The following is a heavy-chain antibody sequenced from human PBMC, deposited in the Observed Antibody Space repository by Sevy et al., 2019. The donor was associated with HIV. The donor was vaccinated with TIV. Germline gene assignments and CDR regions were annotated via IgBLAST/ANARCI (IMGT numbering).Heavy chain of an antibody. Sequence: GGSLRLSCAASGYTFNNAWMSWVRQAPGKGLEWLGRIKSKTDGGSAEYASPVKGRFTISRDDSKSTLYLQMNRLRTEDTGVYYCTGATVFGATWFDPWGQRALVTVSS. D-gene: IGHD3-3*01. CDR1: GYTFNNAW. CDR3: TGATVFGATWFDP. CDR2: IKSKTDGGSA. V-gene: IGHV3-15*01. J-gene: IGHJ5*02.